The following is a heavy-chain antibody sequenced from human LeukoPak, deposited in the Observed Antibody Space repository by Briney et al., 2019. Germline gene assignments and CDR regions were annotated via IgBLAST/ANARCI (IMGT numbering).Heavy chain of an antibody. D-gene: IGHD3-16*01. V-gene: IGHV1-46*01. CDR2: INPSGGSI. J-gene: IGHJ4*02. Sequence: ASVKVSCKASGYTFTGYYMHWVRQTPGQGLEWMGIINPSGGSITYAQKFQGRVTVTRDTSTSTVYMELSSLRSEDTALYYCARAWPKGGFYFDYWGQGTLVTVSS. CDR1: GYTFTGYY. CDR3: ARAWPKGGFYFDY.